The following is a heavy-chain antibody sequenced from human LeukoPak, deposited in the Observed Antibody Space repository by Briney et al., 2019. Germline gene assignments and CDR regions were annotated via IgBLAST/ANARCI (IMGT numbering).Heavy chain of an antibody. CDR2: INHSGST. CDR1: GGSFSGYY. D-gene: IGHD7-27*01. V-gene: IGHV4-34*01. J-gene: IGHJ4*02. Sequence: SETLSLTCAVYGGSFSGYYWSWIRQPPGKGLEWIGEINHSGSTYYNPSLKSRVTISVDTSKNQFSLKLSSVTAADTAVYYCARGRRNWGLFDYWGQGTLVTVSS. CDR3: ARGRRNWGLFDY.